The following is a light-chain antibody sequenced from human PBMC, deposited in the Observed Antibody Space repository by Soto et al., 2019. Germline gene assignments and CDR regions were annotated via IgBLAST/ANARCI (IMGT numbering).Light chain of an antibody. Sequence: DIVLTQSPGTLSLSPGERATVSCRASQSVSSNLAWYQQKPGQAPRLLIYGASTRATGIPARFSASGSGTDFSLTISRLEPEDFAVYYCQQYGTSPWTFGQGTKVDIK. CDR2: GAS. J-gene: IGKJ1*01. CDR3: QQYGTSPWT. V-gene: IGKV3-20*01. CDR1: QSVSSN.